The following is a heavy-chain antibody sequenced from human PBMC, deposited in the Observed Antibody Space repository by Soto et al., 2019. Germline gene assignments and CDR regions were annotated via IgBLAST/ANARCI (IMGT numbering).Heavy chain of an antibody. CDR2: IYYSGST. CDR1: GGSISSSSYY. J-gene: IGHJ4*02. D-gene: IGHD6-13*01. Sequence: PSETLSLTCTVSGGSISSSSYYWGWIRQPPGKGLEWIGGIYYSGSTYYNPSLKSRVTISVDTSKNQFSLKLSSVTAADTAVYYCARHPLAAAGTAIDYWGQGTLVTVSS. V-gene: IGHV4-39*01. CDR3: ARHPLAAAGTAIDY.